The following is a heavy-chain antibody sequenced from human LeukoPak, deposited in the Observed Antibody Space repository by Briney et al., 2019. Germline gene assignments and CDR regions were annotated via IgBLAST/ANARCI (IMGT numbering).Heavy chain of an antibody. CDR1: SGSISSHY. D-gene: IGHD3-22*01. Sequence: SQTLSLTCAVSSGSISSHYWSWIGQPPGKGLEGIGYIYYSWSTDYNPYLKSRVTIPVDTSKNQFSLKLSSVAAADTAVYYCARGPHYHDSSGYSPYYYYYMDVWGKGTTVTVSS. V-gene: IGHV4-59*11. CDR3: ARGPHYHDSSGYSPYYYYYMDV. CDR2: IYYSWST. J-gene: IGHJ6*03.